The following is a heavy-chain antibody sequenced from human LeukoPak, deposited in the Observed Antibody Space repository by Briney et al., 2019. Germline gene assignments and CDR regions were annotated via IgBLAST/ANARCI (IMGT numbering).Heavy chain of an antibody. CDR2: INHSGST. Sequence: SETLSLTCAVYGGSFSGYYRSWIRQPPGKGLEWIGEINHSGSTNYNPSLKSRVTISVDTSKNQFSLKLSSVTAADTAVYYCARGVSSGWYLGYWGQGTLVTVSS. V-gene: IGHV4-34*01. CDR3: ARGVSSGWYLGY. D-gene: IGHD6-19*01. CDR1: GGSFSGYY. J-gene: IGHJ4*02.